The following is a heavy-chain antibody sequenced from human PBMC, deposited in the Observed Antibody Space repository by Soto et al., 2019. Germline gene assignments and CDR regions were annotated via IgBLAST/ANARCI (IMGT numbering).Heavy chain of an antibody. V-gene: IGHV1-3*01. J-gene: IGHJ4*02. CDR2: INAGNGNT. CDR1: GYTFTSYA. CDR3: TRGIWEMATIRPENY. Sequence: ASVKVSCKASGYTFTSYAMNWVRQAPGQRLEWMGWINAGNGNTKYSQKFQGRVTITRDTSASTAYMELSSLRSEDTAMYYCTRGIWEMATIRPENYWGQGTLVTVSS. D-gene: IGHD5-12*01.